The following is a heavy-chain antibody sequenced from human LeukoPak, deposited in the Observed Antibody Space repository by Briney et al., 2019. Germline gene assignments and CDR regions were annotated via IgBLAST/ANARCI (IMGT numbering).Heavy chain of an antibody. CDR3: ARADVLRYFDWSDSGYYFDY. CDR2: IYYSGST. Sequence: PSETLSLTCTVSGGSISSYYWSWIRQPPGKGLEWIGYIYYSGSTNYNPSLKSRVTISVDTSKNQFSLKLSSVTAAGTAVYYCARADVLRYFDWSDSGYYFDYWGQGTLVTVSS. V-gene: IGHV4-59*01. D-gene: IGHD3-9*01. J-gene: IGHJ4*02. CDR1: GGSISSYY.